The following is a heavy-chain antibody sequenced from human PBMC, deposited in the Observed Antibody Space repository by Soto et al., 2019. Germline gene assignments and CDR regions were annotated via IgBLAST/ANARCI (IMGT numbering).Heavy chain of an antibody. CDR2: ISSSGTPV. CDR3: ARRADYGPGMKGFDP. CDR1: GFTFSAYS. D-gene: IGHD3-10*01. V-gene: IGHV3-48*02. Sequence: GGSLRLSCAASGFTFSAYSMNWVRQAPGKGLEWVSYISSSGTPVYYADSVKGRFTISRDNANNSLYLQMNSLRDEDTAVYYCARRADYGPGMKGFDPWGQGTQVTVSS. J-gene: IGHJ5*02.